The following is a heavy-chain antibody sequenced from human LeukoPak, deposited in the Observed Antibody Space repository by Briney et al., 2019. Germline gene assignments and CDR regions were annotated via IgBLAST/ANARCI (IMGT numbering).Heavy chain of an antibody. J-gene: IGHJ3*02. CDR3: AKDLRYSSILGAFDI. CDR1: GFTFSSYA. CDR2: ISGSGGST. D-gene: IGHD6-13*01. V-gene: IGHV3-23*01. Sequence: GGSLRLSCAASGFTFSSYAMSWVRQAPGKRLEWVSAISGSGGSTYYADSVKGRFTISRDNSKNTLYLQMNSLRAEDTAVYYCAKDLRYSSILGAFDIWGQGTMVTVSS.